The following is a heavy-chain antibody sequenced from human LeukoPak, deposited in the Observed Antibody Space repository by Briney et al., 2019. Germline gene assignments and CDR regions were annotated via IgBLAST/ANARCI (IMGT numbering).Heavy chain of an antibody. D-gene: IGHD3-10*01. V-gene: IGHV4-4*02. CDR2: IYHGGNT. CDR3: AKHYMGSSYNRGLDS. Sequence: PSETLSLTCAVSGASISSGNWWSWVRQPPGKGLEWIGEIYHGGNTNYNPSLKSRVTISVDKSKNQFSLKLSSVTAADTAIYYCAKHYMGSSYNRGLDSWGQGTLVTVSS. CDR1: GASISSGNW. J-gene: IGHJ4*02.